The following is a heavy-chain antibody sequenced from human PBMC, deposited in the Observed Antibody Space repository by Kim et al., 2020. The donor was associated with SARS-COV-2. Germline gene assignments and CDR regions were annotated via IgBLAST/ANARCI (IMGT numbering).Heavy chain of an antibody. CDR2: ISRSGRYI. D-gene: IGHD3-10*01. Sequence: GGSLRLSCAASGFTFSTFSMNWVRQAPGKGLEWVSSISRSGRYIYYADSLKGRFTISRDNAKNSLYLQMNSLRAEDTAVYYCARANERITMVRGVNSYYNYGLDVWGQGTTVTVSS. V-gene: IGHV3-21*01. J-gene: IGHJ6*02. CDR1: GFTFSTFS. CDR3: ARANERITMVRGVNSYYNYGLDV.